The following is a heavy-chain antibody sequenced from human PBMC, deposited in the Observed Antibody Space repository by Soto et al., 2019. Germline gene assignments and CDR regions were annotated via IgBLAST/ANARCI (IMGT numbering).Heavy chain of an antibody. CDR1: GFTFSSYA. V-gene: IGHV3-23*01. Sequence: EVQLLESGGGLVQPGGSLRLSCAASGFTFSSYAMSWVRQAPGKGLEWVSAISGSGGSTYYADSVKGRFTISRDNSKNTLSLETNSLRSEDKAVYYCAKESGKGYYYAMDVWGQGTTVTVSS. D-gene: IGHD2-15*01. CDR3: AKESGKGYYYAMDV. CDR2: ISGSGGST. J-gene: IGHJ6*02.